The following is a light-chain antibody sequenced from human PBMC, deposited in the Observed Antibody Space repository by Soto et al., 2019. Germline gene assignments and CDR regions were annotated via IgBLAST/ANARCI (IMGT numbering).Light chain of an antibody. CDR2: LGS. V-gene: IGKV2-28*01. Sequence: DIVMTQSPLSLPVTPGEPASISCRSSQSLLHSNGYNYLDWYLQKPGQSPQLLIYLGSNRSSGVPDRLSGSGSDTDFTLKISRVEAEDVGVYYCMQALQTVTFGPGTKVDIK. CDR1: QSLLHSNGYNY. J-gene: IGKJ3*01. CDR3: MQALQTVT.